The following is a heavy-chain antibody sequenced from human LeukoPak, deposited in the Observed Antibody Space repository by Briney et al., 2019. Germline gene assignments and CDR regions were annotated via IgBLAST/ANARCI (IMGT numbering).Heavy chain of an antibody. CDR3: ASHDSSGYYPSPVDY. D-gene: IGHD3-22*01. J-gene: IGHJ4*02. V-gene: IGHV1-69*06. Sequence: SVKVSCKASGGTFISYAISWVRQAPGQGLEWMGGIIPIFGTANYAQKFQGRVTITADKSTSTAYMELSSLRSEDTAVYYCASHDSSGYYPSPVDYWGQGTLVTVSS. CDR2: IIPIFGTA. CDR1: GGTFISYA.